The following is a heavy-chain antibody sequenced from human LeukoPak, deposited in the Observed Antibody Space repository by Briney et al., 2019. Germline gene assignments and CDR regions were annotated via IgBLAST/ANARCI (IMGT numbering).Heavy chain of an antibody. CDR2: IYTSGST. CDR1: GGSISSGSYY. J-gene: IGHJ4*02. V-gene: IGHV4-61*02. Sequence: PSETLSLTCTVSGGSISSGSYYWSWIRQPAGKGLEWIGRIYTSGSTNYNPSLKSRVTISVDTSKNQFSLKLSSVTAADTAVYYCARRDDYWSQGTLVTVSS. CDR3: ARRDDY.